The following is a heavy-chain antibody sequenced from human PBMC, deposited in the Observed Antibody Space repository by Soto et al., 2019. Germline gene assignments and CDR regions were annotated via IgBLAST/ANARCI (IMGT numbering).Heavy chain of an antibody. Sequence: SQTLSLTADISGNSVSNHLETWHWISQSQSTGLEWMGRTYYSSRWYNDYPDSVKGRIAVNPDTSTNQSSLHLTSVTPEDTAMYYCAAYRSEKKTFVYWGQGTLVTVSS. V-gene: IGHV6-1*01. CDR1: GNSVSNHLET. D-gene: IGHD4-4*01. CDR2: TYYSSRWYN. J-gene: IGHJ4*02. CDR3: AAYRSEKKTFVY.